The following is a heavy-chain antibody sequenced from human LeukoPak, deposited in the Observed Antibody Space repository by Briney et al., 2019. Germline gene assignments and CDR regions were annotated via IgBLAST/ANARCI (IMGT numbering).Heavy chain of an antibody. V-gene: IGHV4-59*01. CDR2: IYYSGST. CDR1: GGSISSYY. CDR3: ARIPVNYDFWSGSHYYYYGMDV. J-gene: IGHJ6*02. Sequence: PSETLSLTCPVSGGSISSYYWSWIRQPPGKGLEWIGYIYYSGSTNYNPSLKSRVTISVDTSKNQFSLKLSSVTAADTAVYYCARIPVNYDFWSGSHYYYYGMDVWGQGTTVTVSS. D-gene: IGHD3-3*01.